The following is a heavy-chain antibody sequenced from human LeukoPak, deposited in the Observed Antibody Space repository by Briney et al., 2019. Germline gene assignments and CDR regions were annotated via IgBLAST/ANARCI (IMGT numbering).Heavy chain of an antibody. CDR3: ARGSSIITADWYFDL. J-gene: IGHJ2*01. D-gene: IGHD3-16*01. CDR2: DYYSGST. CDR1: GDSISSYY. Sequence: SETLSLTCTVSGDSISSYYWSWIRQPPGKGLEWIGYDYYSGSTNYNPSLKSRVTISVDTSKNQFSLKLISVSAAGTAVYYCARGSSIITADWYFDLWGRGTLVTVSS. V-gene: IGHV4-59*01.